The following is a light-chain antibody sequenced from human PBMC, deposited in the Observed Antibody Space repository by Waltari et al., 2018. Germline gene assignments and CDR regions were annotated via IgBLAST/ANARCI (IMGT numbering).Light chain of an antibody. CDR1: SSDVGGYNY. J-gene: IGLJ2*01. V-gene: IGLV2-11*01. CDR2: DVS. CDR3: CSYAGSYTLV. Sequence: QSALTQPRSVSGSPGQSVTISCTGTSSDVGGYNYVSWYQQHPGKAPKLMIYDVSKRPAGVPDRFSGYKSGNTASLTISGLQAEDEADYYRCSYAGSYTLVFGGGTKLTVL.